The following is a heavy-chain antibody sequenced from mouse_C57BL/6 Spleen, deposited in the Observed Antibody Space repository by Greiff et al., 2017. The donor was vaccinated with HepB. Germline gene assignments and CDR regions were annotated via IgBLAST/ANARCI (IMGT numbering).Heavy chain of an antibody. V-gene: IGHV2-2*01. CDR2: IWSGGST. CDR1: GFSLTSYG. CDR3: ARREGYDYDGGWFAY. Sequence: QVQLQQSGPGLVQPSQSLSITCTVSGFSLTSYGVHWVRQSPGKGLEWLGVIWSGGSTDYNAAFISRLSISKDNSKSQVFFKMNSLQADDTAIYYCARREGYDYDGGWFAYWGQGTLVTVSA. J-gene: IGHJ3*01. D-gene: IGHD2-4*01.